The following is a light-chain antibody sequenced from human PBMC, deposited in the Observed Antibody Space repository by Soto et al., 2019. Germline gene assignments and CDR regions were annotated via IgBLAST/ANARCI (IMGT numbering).Light chain of an antibody. CDR1: QSVNSGF. CDR2: GAS. V-gene: IGKV3-20*01. J-gene: IGKJ1*01. CDR3: QQYGSSWT. Sequence: EIVLTQSPGTLSLSPGERATLSCRASQSVNSGFLAWYQQKRGQAPRLLIYGASSRATGIPDRFSGSGSGTDFTLTISRLESEAFGVYYCQQYGSSWTFGQGTKVEIK.